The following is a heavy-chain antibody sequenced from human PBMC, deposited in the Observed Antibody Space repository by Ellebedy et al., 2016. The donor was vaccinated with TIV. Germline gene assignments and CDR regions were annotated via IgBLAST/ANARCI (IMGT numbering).Heavy chain of an antibody. CDR1: EFTFSYYA. V-gene: IGHV3-30-3*01. D-gene: IGHD7-27*01. CDR3: ASWDFDY. Sequence: PGGSLRLSCAASEFTFSYYAMHWVRQAPGKGLEWVAVISPDGSTKYYADSVKGRFTISRDNFNNTLYLQMNSLRAEDTAVYWCASWDFDYWGQGTLVTVSS. J-gene: IGHJ4*02. CDR2: ISPDGSTK.